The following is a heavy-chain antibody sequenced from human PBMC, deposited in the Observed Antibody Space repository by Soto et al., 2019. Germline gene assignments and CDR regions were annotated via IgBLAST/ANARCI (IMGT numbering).Heavy chain of an antibody. Sequence: EVRLVESGGGLVQPGRSLRLSCAASGFTFDDYAMHWVRQAPGKGLEWVSGISWNSGSIGYADSVKGRFAIDRDNATNSLYLHMNSLRAEDTALYYCAKDRHDYGYFDYYFGMDVWGQWTTVTVSS. V-gene: IGHV3-9*01. J-gene: IGHJ6*02. CDR2: ISWNSGSI. CDR3: AKDRHDYGYFDYYFGMDV. CDR1: GFTFDDYA. D-gene: IGHD4-17*01.